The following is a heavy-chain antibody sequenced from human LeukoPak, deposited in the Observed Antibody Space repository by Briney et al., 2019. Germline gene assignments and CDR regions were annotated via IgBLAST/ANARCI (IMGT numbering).Heavy chain of an antibody. CDR1: GGSISSYY. CDR3: ARSVQDFWSGHNWFDP. V-gene: IGHV4-4*07. CDR2: IYTSGST. Sequence: SETLSLTCTVSGGSISSYYWSWIRQPAGKGLERIGRIYTSGSTNYNPSLKSRVTMSVDTSKNQFSLKLSSVTAADTAVYYCARSVQDFWSGHNWFDPWGQGTLVTVSS. D-gene: IGHD3-3*01. J-gene: IGHJ5*02.